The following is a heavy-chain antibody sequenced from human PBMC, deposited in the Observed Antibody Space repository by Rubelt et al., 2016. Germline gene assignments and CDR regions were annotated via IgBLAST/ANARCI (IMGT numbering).Heavy chain of an antibody. Sequence: VRQAPGKGLEWVSSISSSSSYIYYVDSVKGRFTISRDNAKNSLYLQMNSLRAEDTAVYYCARNWGRLFYFDYWGQGTLVTVS. V-gene: IGHV3-21*01. CDR3: ARNWGRLFYFDY. J-gene: IGHJ4*02. D-gene: IGHD7-27*01. CDR2: ISSSSSYI.